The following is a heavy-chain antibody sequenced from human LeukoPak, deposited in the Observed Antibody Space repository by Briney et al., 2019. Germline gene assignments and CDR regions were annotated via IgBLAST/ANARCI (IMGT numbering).Heavy chain of an antibody. CDR1: GFTFSSYE. V-gene: IGHV3-48*03. D-gene: IGHD4-23*01. Sequence: GGSLRLSCAASGFTFSSYEMNWVRQAPGEGLEWVSYISSSGSTIYYADSVKGRFTISRDNAKNSLYLQMNSLRAEDTAVYYCARGSNLAATVGSYWGQGTLVTVSS. CDR3: ARGSNLAATVGSY. CDR2: ISSSGSTI. J-gene: IGHJ4*02.